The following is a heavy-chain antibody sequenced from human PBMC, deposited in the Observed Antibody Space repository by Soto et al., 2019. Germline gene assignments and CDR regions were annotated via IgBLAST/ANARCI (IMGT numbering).Heavy chain of an antibody. Sequence: EVQLLESGGGLVQPGGSLRLSCAASGFTFSSYAMSWVRQAPGKGLEWVSAISGSGGSTYYADSVKGRFTISRDNAKNTLYLQMNSLRAEDTAVYYCAKASGSSWYYDYYGMDVWGQGTTVTVSS. D-gene: IGHD6-13*01. CDR1: GFTFSSYA. J-gene: IGHJ6*02. CDR2: ISGSGGST. V-gene: IGHV3-23*01. CDR3: AKASGSSWYYDYYGMDV.